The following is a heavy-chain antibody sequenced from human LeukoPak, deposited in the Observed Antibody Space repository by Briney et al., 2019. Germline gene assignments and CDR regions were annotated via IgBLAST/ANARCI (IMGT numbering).Heavy chain of an antibody. V-gene: IGHV4-39*07. D-gene: IGHD6-19*01. CDR2: IYYSGST. CDR3: ARAGDSGWYPTPFVY. CDR1: GGSISSSSYY. Sequence: PSETLSLTCTVSGGSISSSSYYWGWIRQPPGKGLEWNGSIYYSGSTYYNPSLKSRVTISVDTSKNQFSLKLSSVTAADTAVYYCARAGDSGWYPTPFVYWGQGTLVTVSS. J-gene: IGHJ4*02.